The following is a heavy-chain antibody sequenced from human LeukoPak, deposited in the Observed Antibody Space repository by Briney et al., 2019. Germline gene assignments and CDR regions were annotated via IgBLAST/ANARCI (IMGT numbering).Heavy chain of an antibody. CDR1: GFTFSGSA. CDR2: IRGKANSYAT. Sequence: GGFLRLSCAASGFTFSGSAMHWVRQASGKGLEWVGRIRGKANSYATAYAASVKGRFTISRDDSKNTAYLQMNSLKTEDTAVYYCAHGAMYQLDYWGQGTLVTVSS. CDR3: AHGAMYQLDY. V-gene: IGHV3-73*01. D-gene: IGHD2-2*01. J-gene: IGHJ4*02.